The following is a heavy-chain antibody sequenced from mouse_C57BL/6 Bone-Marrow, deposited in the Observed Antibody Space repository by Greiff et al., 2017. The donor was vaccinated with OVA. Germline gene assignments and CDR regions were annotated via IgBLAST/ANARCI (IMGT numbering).Heavy chain of an antibody. V-gene: IGHV1-81*01. D-gene: IGHD1-1*01. CDR1: GYTFTSYG. J-gene: IGHJ4*01. CDR3: ARWRYYVSSYVYYAMDY. Sequence: QVQLQQSGAELARPGASVKLSCKASGYTFTSYGISWVKQRTGQGLEWIGEIYPRSGNTYYNEKLKSKATLTADKSSSTAYMELRSLTSEDSAVDFCARWRYYVSSYVYYAMDYWGQGTSVTVSS. CDR2: IYPRSGNT.